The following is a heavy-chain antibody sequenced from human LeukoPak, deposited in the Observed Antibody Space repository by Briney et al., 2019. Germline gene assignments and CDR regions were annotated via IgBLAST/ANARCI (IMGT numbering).Heavy chain of an antibody. V-gene: IGHV3-21*01. Sequence: GGSLRLSCAASGFTFSSYSMKWVRQAPGKGLEWVSSISSSSSYIYYADSLKGRFTISRDNAKNSLYLQMNSLRAEDTAVYYCARDDCSSISCYHNWFDPWGQGTLVTVSS. J-gene: IGHJ5*02. CDR1: GFTFSSYS. CDR3: ARDDCSSISCYHNWFDP. CDR2: ISSSSSYI. D-gene: IGHD2-2*01.